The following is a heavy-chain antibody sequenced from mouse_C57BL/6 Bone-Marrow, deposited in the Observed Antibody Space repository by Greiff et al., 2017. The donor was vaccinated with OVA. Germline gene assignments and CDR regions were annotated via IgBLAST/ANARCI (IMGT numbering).Heavy chain of an antibody. CDR2: IYPGDGDT. V-gene: IGHV1-82*01. J-gene: IGHJ1*03. D-gene: IGHD1-1*01. CDR1: GYAFSSSW. CDR3: ARGDYGSSYGGYFDV. Sequence: VQLQQSGPELVKPGASVKISCKASGYAFSSSWMNWVKQRPGKGLEWIGRIYPGDGDTNYNEKFKGKATLTADKSSSTAYMQLSSLTSEDSAVYFCARGDYGSSYGGYFDVWGTGTTVTVSS.